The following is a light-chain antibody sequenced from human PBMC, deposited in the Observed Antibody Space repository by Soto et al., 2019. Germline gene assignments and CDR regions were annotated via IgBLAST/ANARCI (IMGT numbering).Light chain of an antibody. J-gene: IGLJ2*01. CDR1: SNDVGAYHY. CDR2: DVS. Sequence: QSLLTQPASVSGSPGQSITISCTGTSNDVGAYHYVSWYQRHPGKAPKLMIYDVSNRPSGVSNRFSGSKSGNTASLTISGLQAEDEADYYCSSYSNSRTLVFGGGTKLTVL. V-gene: IGLV2-14*03. CDR3: SSYSNSRTLV.